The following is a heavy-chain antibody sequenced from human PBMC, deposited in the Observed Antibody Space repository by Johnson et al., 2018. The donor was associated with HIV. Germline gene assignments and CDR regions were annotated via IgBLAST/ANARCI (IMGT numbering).Heavy chain of an antibody. J-gene: IGHJ3*01. Sequence: MLLVESGGGLVQPGGSLRLSCAASGFSFDSHAINWVRQAPGKGLQWVSAISYSGSSTYYADSVKGRFTISRDNSRSTVYLHMINLRADDTALYYCAREISRYYYDFWIGQGFDVWGQGTKVTVSS. CDR1: GFSFDSHA. CDR3: AREISRYYYDFWIGQGFDV. V-gene: IGHV3-23*04. D-gene: IGHD3/OR15-3a*01. CDR2: ISYSGSST.